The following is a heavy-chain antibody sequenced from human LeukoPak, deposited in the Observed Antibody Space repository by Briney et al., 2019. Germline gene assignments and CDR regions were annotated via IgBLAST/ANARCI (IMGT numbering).Heavy chain of an antibody. V-gene: IGHV4-59*01. CDR3: ARRYSSGWYWFDP. CDR2: IYYSGST. D-gene: IGHD6-19*01. Sequence: SETLSLTCTVSGGSISSYYWSWIRQPPGKGLEWIGYIYYSGSTNYNPSLKSRVTISVDTSKNQFSLKLSSVTAADTAVYYCARRYSSGWYWFDPWGQGTLVTASS. CDR1: GGSISSYY. J-gene: IGHJ5*02.